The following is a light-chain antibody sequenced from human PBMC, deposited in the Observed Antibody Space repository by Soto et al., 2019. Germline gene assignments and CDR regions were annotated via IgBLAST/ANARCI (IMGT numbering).Light chain of an antibody. J-gene: IGKJ4*01. CDR3: QQRSVWPPLS. V-gene: IGKV3-11*01. CDR1: QSISSY. CDR2: DTS. Sequence: EIVLTQSPATLSLSPGERATLSCRASQSISSYLAWYQHNPGQSPRLLIYDTSNRATGIPARFSGSGSGTDFSLTISSLEPEDFAVYYCQQRSVWPPLSFGGGTKVEIK.